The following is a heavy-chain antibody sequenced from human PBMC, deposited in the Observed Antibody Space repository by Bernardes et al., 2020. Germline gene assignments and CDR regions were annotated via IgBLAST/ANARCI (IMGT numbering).Heavy chain of an antibody. CDR2: IYYSGST. Sequence: SETLSLTCTVSGGSISSSSYYWGWLRQPPGKGLEWIGSIYYSGSTYYNPSLKSRVTISVDTSKNQFSLKLSSVTAADTAVYYCARGLGYCSGGSCYTPEYYYYGMDVWGQGTTVTVSS. V-gene: IGHV4-39*01. CDR1: GGSISSSSYY. J-gene: IGHJ6*02. D-gene: IGHD2-15*01. CDR3: ARGLGYCSGGSCYTPEYYYYGMDV.